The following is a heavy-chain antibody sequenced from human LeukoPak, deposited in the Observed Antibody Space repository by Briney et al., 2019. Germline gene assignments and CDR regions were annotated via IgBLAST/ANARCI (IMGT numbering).Heavy chain of an antibody. CDR2: IYYSGST. J-gene: IGHJ5*02. CDR1: GGSISSYY. Sequence: SETLSLTCTVSGGSISSYYWSWIRQPPEKGLEWIGYIYYSGSTNYNPSLKSRVTISVDTSKNQFSLKLSPVTAADTAVYYCARDQGPWSWFDPWGQGTLVTVSS. V-gene: IGHV4-59*01. CDR3: ARDQGPWSWFDP.